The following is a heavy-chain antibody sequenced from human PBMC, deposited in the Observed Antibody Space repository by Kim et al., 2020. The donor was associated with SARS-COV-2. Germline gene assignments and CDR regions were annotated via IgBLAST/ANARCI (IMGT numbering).Heavy chain of an antibody. D-gene: IGHD3-22*01. V-gene: IGHV3-33*01. CDR2: IWFDGSIK. CDR3: ARDYDSSGYYLYH. CDR1: GFTFFSYG. Sequence: GGSLRLSCEVSGFTFFSYGMHWVRQAPGKGLEWVAVIWFDGSIKYYADSVKGRFTISRDNSKNTLYPQMSGLRAEDTAVYFCARDYDSSGYYLYHWGQGTLVTVSS. J-gene: IGHJ4*02.